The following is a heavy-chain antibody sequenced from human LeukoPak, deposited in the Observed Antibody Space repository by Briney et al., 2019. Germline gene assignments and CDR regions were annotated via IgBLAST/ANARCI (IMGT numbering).Heavy chain of an antibody. D-gene: IGHD3-10*01. V-gene: IGHV4-39*07. CDR3: ARLGFGEFFNY. Sequence: SETLPLTCTVSGGSISSSSYYWGWIRPPPGKGLEWTGSIHYRGSTYYNPSLKSRVTISVDTSKNQFSLKLNSVTAADTAVYYCARLGFGEFFNYWGQGTLVTVSS. CDR1: GGSISSSSYY. J-gene: IGHJ4*02. CDR2: IHYRGST.